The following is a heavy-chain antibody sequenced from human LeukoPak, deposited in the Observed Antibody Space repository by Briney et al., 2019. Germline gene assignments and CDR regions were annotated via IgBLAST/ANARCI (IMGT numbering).Heavy chain of an antibody. V-gene: IGHV3-15*01. J-gene: IGHJ6*02. CDR2: IKSKTDGGTT. D-gene: IGHD6-6*01. CDR1: GFTFSNAW. Sequence: GGSLRLSCAASGFTFSNAWMSWVRQAPGKGLEWVGRIKSKTDGGTTDYAAPVKGRFTISRDDSKNTLYLQMNSLKTEDTAVYYCTIRIPDIAARHYYYYGMDVWGQGTTVTVSS. CDR3: TIRIPDIAARHYYYYGMDV.